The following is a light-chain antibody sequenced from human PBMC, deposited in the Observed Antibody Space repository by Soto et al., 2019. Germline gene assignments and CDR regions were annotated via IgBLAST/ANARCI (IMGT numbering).Light chain of an antibody. CDR3: QEYKSFSGWT. J-gene: IGKJ1*01. CDR1: QSIKTW. CDR2: DAS. Sequence: DIQMTQSPSTLSASVGDRITITCRASQSIKTWLAWYQHRPGKAPNLLIYDASTLESGVPSRFSGSGSGTEFILTISSLQADDIGTYYCQEYKSFSGWTFGQGTKVDIK. V-gene: IGKV1-5*01.